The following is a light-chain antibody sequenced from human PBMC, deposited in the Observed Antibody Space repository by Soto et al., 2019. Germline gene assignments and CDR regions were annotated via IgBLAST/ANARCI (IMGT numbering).Light chain of an antibody. Sequence: EIVLTQSPATLSLSPGERAPLSCRASQSVSSYLAWYQQKPGQAPRLLIYDASNRATGIPARFSGSGSGTDFTLTISSLEPEDFAVYYCQQLRGTFGQGTRLEIK. CDR1: QSVSSY. V-gene: IGKV3-11*01. CDR3: QQLRGT. J-gene: IGKJ5*01. CDR2: DAS.